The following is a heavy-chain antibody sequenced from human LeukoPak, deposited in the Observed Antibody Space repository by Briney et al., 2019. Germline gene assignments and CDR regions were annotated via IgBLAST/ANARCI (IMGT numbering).Heavy chain of an antibody. D-gene: IGHD3-22*01. CDR3: ARSYYDSSGYSYYFDY. Sequence: ESGPALVKPTQTLTLTCTFSGFSLSTSGMCVSWIRQPPGKALEWLARIDWDDDKYYSTSLKTRLTISKDTSKNQVALTMTNMDPVDTATYYCARSYYDSSGYSYYFDYWGQGTLVTVSS. V-gene: IGHV2-70*11. CDR2: IDWDDDK. CDR1: GFSLSTSGMC. J-gene: IGHJ4*02.